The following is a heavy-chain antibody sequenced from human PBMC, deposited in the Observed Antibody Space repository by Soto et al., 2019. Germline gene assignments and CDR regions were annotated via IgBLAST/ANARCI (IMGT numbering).Heavy chain of an antibody. CDR2: ISHSGST. J-gene: IGHJ3*02. V-gene: IGHV4-31*03. Sequence: SETLSLTCTISGGSISSAAYYWSWIRQHPGKGLEWIGYISHSGSTYYNPSLKSRVTISVDTSKNQFSLKMSSVTAADTALYYCARVERGTATTVVDAFDIWGPGTMVTVSS. CDR1: GGSISSAAYY. D-gene: IGHD1-1*01. CDR3: ARVERGTATTVVDAFDI.